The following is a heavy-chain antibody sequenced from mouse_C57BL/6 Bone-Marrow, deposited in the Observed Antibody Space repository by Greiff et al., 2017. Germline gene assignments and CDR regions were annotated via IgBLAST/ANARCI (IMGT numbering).Heavy chain of an antibody. V-gene: IGHV5-12*01. CDR2: ISNGGGST. D-gene: IGHD2-5*01. J-gene: IGHJ4*01. Sequence: EVKVVESGGGLVQPGGSLKLSCAASGFTFSDYYMYWVRQTPEKRLEWVAYISNGGGSTYYPDTVKGRFTISRDNDKNTLYLQMSRLKSEDTAMYYCARQGYSNLYYAMDYWGQGTSVTVSS. CDR1: GFTFSDYY. CDR3: ARQGYSNLYYAMDY.